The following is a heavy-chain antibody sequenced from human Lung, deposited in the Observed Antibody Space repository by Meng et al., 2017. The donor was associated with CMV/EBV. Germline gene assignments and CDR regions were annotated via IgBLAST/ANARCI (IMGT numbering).Heavy chain of an antibody. CDR2: IYYSWST. CDR1: GGSISSYY. Sequence: WXTXSLXCTVSGGSISSYYWSWIRQPPGKGLEWIGYIYYSWSTNYNPSLKSRVTISVDTSKNQFSLKLSSVTAADTAVYYCARVSGYYYYGMDVWGQGTTVTVSS. CDR3: ARVSGYYYYGMDV. J-gene: IGHJ6*02. V-gene: IGHV4-59*01. D-gene: IGHD3-3*01.